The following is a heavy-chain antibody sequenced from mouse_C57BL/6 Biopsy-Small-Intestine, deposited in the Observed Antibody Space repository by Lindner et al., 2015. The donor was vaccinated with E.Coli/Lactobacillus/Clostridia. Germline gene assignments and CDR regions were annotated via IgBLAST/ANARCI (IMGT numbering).Heavy chain of an antibody. J-gene: IGHJ2*01. V-gene: IGHV1-55*01. CDR3: ARRPFDY. CDR1: GYTFTGYW. Sequence: VQLQESGAELMKPGASVKLSCKATGYTFTGYWIEWVKQRPGQGLEWIGDIYPGSGSTNYNEKFKSKATLTVDTSSSTAYMELRSLTSEDSAVYFCARRPFDYWGQGTTLTVSS. CDR2: IYPGSGST.